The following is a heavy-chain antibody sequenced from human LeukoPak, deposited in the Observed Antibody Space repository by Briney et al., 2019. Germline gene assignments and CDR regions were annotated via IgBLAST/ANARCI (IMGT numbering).Heavy chain of an antibody. CDR1: GFTFSDYA. J-gene: IGHJ5*02. D-gene: IGHD3-16*02. V-gene: IGHV3-23*01. Sequence: GGSLRLSCAASGFTFSDYAMSWVRQAPGKGLEWVSGLSGSGGTTYHGDSVKGRFTISRDNSKNTLYLQMNSLRAEDTAVYYCAKNVEDYVWGSYRPRWFDPWGQGTLVTVSS. CDR3: AKNVEDYVWGSYRPRWFDP. CDR2: LSGSGGTT.